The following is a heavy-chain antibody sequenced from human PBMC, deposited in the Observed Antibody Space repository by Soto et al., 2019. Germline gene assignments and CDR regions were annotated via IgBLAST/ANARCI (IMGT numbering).Heavy chain of an antibody. D-gene: IGHD3-16*01. CDR2: IRWTDDK. Sequence: QITLKESGPTLVKPTQTLTLTCTFSGFSLSSSGVGVGWIRQPPGKALEWLALIRWTDDKYYSPYLKRRPTITKDTSKNQGVLTMTNMDPVDKATYYWAHRPWGGGVTFDYWGQGILVTVSS. J-gene: IGHJ4*02. CDR1: GFSLSSSGVG. V-gene: IGHV2-5*01. CDR3: AHRPWGGGVTFDY.